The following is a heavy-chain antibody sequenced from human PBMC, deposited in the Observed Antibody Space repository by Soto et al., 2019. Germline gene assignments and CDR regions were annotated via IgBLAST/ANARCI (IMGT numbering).Heavy chain of an antibody. D-gene: IGHD3-10*01. J-gene: IGHJ4*01. V-gene: IGHV1-69*04. Sequence: QDQLLQSGAEVKKPGSSVKVSCKASGGTFYNYGFSWMRQAPGQGLEWMGRIIPVLGVPSYAEKFQGRVTIFEDSSTTTFYLHLSHLTSEDTAIYYCARAISFPGILQSLPCEFCGHGALVTVSS. CDR2: IIPVLGVP. CDR3: ARAISFPGILQSLPCEF. CDR1: GGTFYNYG.